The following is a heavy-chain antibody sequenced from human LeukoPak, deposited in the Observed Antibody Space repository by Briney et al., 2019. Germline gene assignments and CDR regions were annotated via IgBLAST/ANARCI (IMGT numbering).Heavy chain of an antibody. CDR3: ARVVVAARNDYYYYYRDV. Sequence: GASVNVSFKSSGGTFSSYAISWVRQAPGQGLEWMGGIIPIFGTANYAQKFQGRVTITTDESTSTAYMELSSLRSEDTAVYYCARVVVAARNDYYYYYRDVWGKGTTVTVSS. J-gene: IGHJ6*03. V-gene: IGHV1-69*05. CDR1: GGTFSSYA. D-gene: IGHD6-6*01. CDR2: IIPIFGTA.